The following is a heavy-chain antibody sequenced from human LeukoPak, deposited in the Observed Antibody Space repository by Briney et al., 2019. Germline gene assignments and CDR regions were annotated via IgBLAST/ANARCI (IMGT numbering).Heavy chain of an antibody. D-gene: IGHD5-12*01. J-gene: IGHJ4*02. V-gene: IGHV3-23*01. CDR1: GFTFSSYA. CDR2: ITDAVGST. CDR3: AKEIFSGLLYIDY. Sequence: GGSLRLSCAASGFTFSSYAMSWVRQAPGKGLERVSAITDAVGSTHYADSVKGRFTISSDNSKNTVYLQMNSLRPEDMAVYYCAKEIFSGLLYIDYWGQGTLVTVSS.